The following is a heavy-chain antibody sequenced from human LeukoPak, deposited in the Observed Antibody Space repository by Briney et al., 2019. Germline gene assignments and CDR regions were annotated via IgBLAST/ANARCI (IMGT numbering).Heavy chain of an antibody. CDR2: VTYSGST. CDR3: ARLNPSLDILTGYYIDY. Sequence: SETLSLTCTVSGGSIGNFYWTWIRQPPGKGLEWNGFVTYSGSTNYNPSLKNRVTISVDTSKNQFSLRLSSVAAADTAVYFCARLNPSLDILTGYYIDYWGQGTLVPVSS. V-gene: IGHV4-59*12. D-gene: IGHD3-9*01. CDR1: GGSIGNFY. J-gene: IGHJ4*02.